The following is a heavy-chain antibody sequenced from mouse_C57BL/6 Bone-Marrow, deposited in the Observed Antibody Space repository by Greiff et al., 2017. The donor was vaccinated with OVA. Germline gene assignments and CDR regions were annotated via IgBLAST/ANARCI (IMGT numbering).Heavy chain of an antibody. CDR1: GFTFSNYW. CDR3: TAPHWYFDV. Sequence: EVKLEESGGGLVQPGGSMKLSCVASGFTFSNYWMNWVRQSPEKGLEWVAQIRLKSDNYATHYAESVKGRFTISRDDSKSSVYLQMNNLRAEDTGIYYCTAPHWYFDVWGTGTTVTVSS. CDR2: IRLKSDNYAT. J-gene: IGHJ1*03. V-gene: IGHV6-3*01.